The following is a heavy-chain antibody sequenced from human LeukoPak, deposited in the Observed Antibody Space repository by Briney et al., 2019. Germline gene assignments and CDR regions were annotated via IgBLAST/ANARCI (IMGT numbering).Heavy chain of an antibody. D-gene: IGHD2-15*01. CDR3: ARDREYACSGGSCYWGYYYYYYMDV. CDR1: GFTFSTYW. CDR2: ISYDGSNK. J-gene: IGHJ6*03. Sequence: GGSLRPSCAASGFTFSTYWMSWVRQAPGKGLGWVAVISYDGSNKYYADSVKGRFTISRDNSKNTLYLQMNSLRAEDTAVYYCARDREYACSGGSCYWGYYYYYYMDVWGKGTTVTVSS. V-gene: IGHV3-30*03.